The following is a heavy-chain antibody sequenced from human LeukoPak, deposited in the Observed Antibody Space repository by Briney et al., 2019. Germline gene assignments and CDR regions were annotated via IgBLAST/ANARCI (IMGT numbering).Heavy chain of an antibody. Sequence: GESLKISCKGSGYSFTSYWISWVRQMPGKGLEWMGRIGPSDSYTNYSPSFQGHVTISADKSISTAYLQWSSLKASDTAMYYCASSRYCSGGSCYLYYFDYWGQGTLVTVSS. CDR1: GYSFTSYW. CDR2: IGPSDSYT. J-gene: IGHJ4*02. V-gene: IGHV5-10-1*01. D-gene: IGHD2-15*01. CDR3: ASSRYCSGGSCYLYYFDY.